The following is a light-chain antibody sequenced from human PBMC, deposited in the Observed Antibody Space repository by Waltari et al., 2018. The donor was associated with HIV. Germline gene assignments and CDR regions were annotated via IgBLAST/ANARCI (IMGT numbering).Light chain of an antibody. J-gene: IGKJ1*01. Sequence: EIVLTQSPATLSLSPGERATLSCGASQSVSSSYLAGYQQKPGLAPRPPIYDASSRATGIPDRFSGSGSGTDFTLTISRLEPEDVAVYYCQQYGSSPRTFGQGTKVEIK. CDR1: QSVSSSY. V-gene: IGKV3D-20*01. CDR3: QQYGSSPRT. CDR2: DAS.